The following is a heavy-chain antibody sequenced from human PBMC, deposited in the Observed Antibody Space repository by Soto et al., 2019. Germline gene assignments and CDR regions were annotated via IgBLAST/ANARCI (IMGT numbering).Heavy chain of an antibody. V-gene: IGHV1-18*04. D-gene: IGHD1-26*01. CDR3: ARRRYSGSYYKYPYAFDI. CDR1: GYTFTSYG. Sequence: ASVKVSCKASGYTFTSYGISWVRQAPGQGLEWMGWISAYNGNTNYAQKLQGRVTMTTDTSTSTAYMELRSLRSDDTAMYYCARRRYSGSYYKYPYAFDIWGQGTMVTVSS. J-gene: IGHJ3*02. CDR2: ISAYNGNT.